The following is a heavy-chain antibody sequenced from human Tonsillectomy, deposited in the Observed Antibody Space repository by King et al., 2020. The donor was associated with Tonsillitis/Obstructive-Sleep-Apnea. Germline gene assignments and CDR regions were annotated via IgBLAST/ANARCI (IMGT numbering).Heavy chain of an antibody. CDR2: IYYSGST. D-gene: IGHD6-19*01. CDR3: ATSVAGLYYFDY. J-gene: IGHJ4*02. Sequence: QLQESGPGLVKPSETLSLTCTVSGGSISSSSYYWGWIRQPPGKGLEWIGSIYYSGSTYYNPSLKSRVTISVYTSKNQFSLKLSAVTAADTAVYYCATSVAGLYYFDYWGQGTLVTVSS. V-gene: IGHV4-39*01. CDR1: GGSISSSSYY.